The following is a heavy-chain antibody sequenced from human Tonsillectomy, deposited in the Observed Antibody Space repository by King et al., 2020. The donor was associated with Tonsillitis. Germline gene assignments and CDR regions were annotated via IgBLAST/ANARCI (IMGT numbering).Heavy chain of an antibody. Sequence: QLQESGPGLVKPSETLSLTCAVSGYSISSGYYWGWIRQPPGKGLEWIGYIHHSRSSYYKPSVKSRVTVSLDTSKNQFSLKLSSVTAADTAVYYCARGRNSIDYWGQGTLVTVSS. CDR2: IHHSRSS. CDR3: ARGRNSIDY. V-gene: IGHV4-38-2*01. CDR1: GYSISSGYY. J-gene: IGHJ4*02. D-gene: IGHD1-7*01.